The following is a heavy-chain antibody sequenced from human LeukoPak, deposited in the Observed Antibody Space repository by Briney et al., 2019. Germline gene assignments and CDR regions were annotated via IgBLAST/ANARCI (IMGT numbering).Heavy chain of an antibody. CDR1: GYTFTGYY. D-gene: IGHD6-6*01. Sequence: ASVKVSCKASGYTFTGYYMHWVRQAPGQGLEWMGWIAPNSGGMNYAQKFQGRVTMTRDTSISTAYMELSRLRSDDTAVYYCAREYSSSSGRLYDYWGQGTLVTISS. V-gene: IGHV1-2*02. J-gene: IGHJ4*02. CDR2: IAPNSGGM. CDR3: AREYSSSSGRLYDY.